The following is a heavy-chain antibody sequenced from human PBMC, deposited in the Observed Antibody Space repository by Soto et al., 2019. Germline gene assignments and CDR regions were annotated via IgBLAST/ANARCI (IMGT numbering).Heavy chain of an antibody. Sequence: VESGGSLRLSCAASGFTFSSYGMHWVRQAPGKGLEWVAVISYDASNKYYADFVKGRFTISRDNSKNTLDLQMNSLRAEDTAVYYCAKIWTEDYWGQGTLVTVSS. CDR1: GFTFSSYG. CDR2: ISYDASNK. V-gene: IGHV3-30*18. CDR3: AKIWTEDY. J-gene: IGHJ4*02. D-gene: IGHD1-1*01.